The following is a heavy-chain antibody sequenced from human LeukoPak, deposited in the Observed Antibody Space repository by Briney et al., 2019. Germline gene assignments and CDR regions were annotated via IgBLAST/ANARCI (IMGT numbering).Heavy chain of an antibody. Sequence: GGSLRLSCAASGFTFSSSAMSWVRQAPGKGLEWVSSISGSGNTKDYADFMRGRFTISRDNSRGTLYLQMNSLRAEDTAVYYCASSLGPLTDYWGQGTLVTVSS. D-gene: IGHD7-27*01. CDR2: ISGSGNTK. CDR3: ASSLGPLTDY. J-gene: IGHJ4*02. V-gene: IGHV3-23*01. CDR1: GFTFSSSA.